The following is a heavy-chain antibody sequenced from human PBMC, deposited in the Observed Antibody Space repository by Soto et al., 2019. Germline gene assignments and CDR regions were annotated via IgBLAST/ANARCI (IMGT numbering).Heavy chain of an antibody. V-gene: IGHV4-31*03. J-gene: IGHJ4*02. Sequence: QVQLQESGPGLVKPSQTLSLTCTVSGGSISSGGYYWSWIRQHPGKGLEWIGYIYYSGSTYYNPLHKRRVTRAEYTSKNQFSLKLSSVTAADTAVYYCARKKSGGYDRYIDYWGQGTLVTVSS. CDR2: IYYSGST. D-gene: IGHD5-12*01. CDR3: ARKKSGGYDRYIDY. CDR1: GGSISSGGYY.